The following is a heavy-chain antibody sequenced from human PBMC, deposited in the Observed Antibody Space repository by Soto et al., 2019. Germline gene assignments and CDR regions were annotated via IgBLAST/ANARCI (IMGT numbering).Heavy chain of an antibody. Sequence: SGGSLRLSCAASGFTFDDYTMHWVRQAPGKGLEWVSLISWDGGSTYYADSVKGRFTISRDNSKNSLYLQMNSLRTEDTALYYCAKDILLQCLPPDFSGMDVWGQGTTVTVSS. CDR2: ISWDGGST. V-gene: IGHV3-43*01. CDR3: AKDILLQCLPPDFSGMDV. D-gene: IGHD2-15*01. CDR1: GFTFDDYT. J-gene: IGHJ6*02.